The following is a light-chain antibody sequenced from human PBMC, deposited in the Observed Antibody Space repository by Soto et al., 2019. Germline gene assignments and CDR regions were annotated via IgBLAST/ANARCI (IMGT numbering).Light chain of an antibody. CDR2: GAS. J-gene: IGKJ1*01. CDR3: QQYGSSPPWT. V-gene: IGKV3-20*01. CDR1: QSVSSSY. Sequence: EIVLTQSPGTLSLSPGERATLSCRTSQSVSSSYLAWYQQKPGQAPRLLIYGASNRATGIPDRFSGSGSGTDFTLTISRLEREDLAVYYCQQYGSSPPWTFGQGTKVEIK.